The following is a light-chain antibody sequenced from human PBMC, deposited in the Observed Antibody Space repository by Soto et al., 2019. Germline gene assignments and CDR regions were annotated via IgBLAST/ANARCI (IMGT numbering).Light chain of an antibody. V-gene: IGKV1-5*03. CDR3: QHYNSFSRT. J-gene: IGKJ1*01. CDR1: DNIVHW. Sequence: DIQMTQSPSTLSASIGDRVAITCRASDNIVHWVAWYQQKPGKAPKLLIYKAANLADEVPSRFAGSGSGTDFTLTITRLQPDDFAPYYCQHYNSFSRTVGQGGKVDIK. CDR2: KAA.